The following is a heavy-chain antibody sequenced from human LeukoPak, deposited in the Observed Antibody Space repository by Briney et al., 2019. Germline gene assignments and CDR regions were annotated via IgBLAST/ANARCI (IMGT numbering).Heavy chain of an antibody. CDR3: ASGGALIATLAY. Sequence: SQTLSLTCTVSGGSISSGDYYWSWIRQHPGKGLEWIGYIYYGGNTYYNPSLKSRVTISLDTSKNKFSLKLSSVTAADTAVYYCASGGALIATLAYWGQGTLVTVSS. V-gene: IGHV4-31*03. CDR1: GGSISSGDYY. CDR2: IYYGGNT. D-gene: IGHD2-21*01. J-gene: IGHJ4*02.